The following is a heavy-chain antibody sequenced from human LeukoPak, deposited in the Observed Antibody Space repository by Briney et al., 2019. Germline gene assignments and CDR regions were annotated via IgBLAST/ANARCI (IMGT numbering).Heavy chain of an antibody. CDR2: INHSGST. J-gene: IGHJ5*02. CDR1: GGSISSSSYY. D-gene: IGHD3-16*01. CDR3: ARGAFYPGGGFDP. Sequence: PSETLSLTCTVSGGSISSSSYYWGWIRQPPGKGLEWIGEINHSGSTNYNPSLKSRVTISVDTSKNQFSLKLSSVTAADTAVYYCARGAFYPGGGFDPWGQGTLVTVSS. V-gene: IGHV4-39*07.